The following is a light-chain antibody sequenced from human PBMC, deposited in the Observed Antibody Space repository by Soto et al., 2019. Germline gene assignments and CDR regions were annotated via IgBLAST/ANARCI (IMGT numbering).Light chain of an antibody. J-gene: IGKJ4*01. Sequence: EIVLTQSPATLSLSPGERATLSCRASQSVSTYLAWYQQRPGQVPRLLIYDASNRATGIPARFSGSGSGTDVTLTISSLEPEDFAVYYCQQRSNWPLTFGGGTKVEIK. CDR3: QQRSNWPLT. V-gene: IGKV3-11*01. CDR2: DAS. CDR1: QSVSTY.